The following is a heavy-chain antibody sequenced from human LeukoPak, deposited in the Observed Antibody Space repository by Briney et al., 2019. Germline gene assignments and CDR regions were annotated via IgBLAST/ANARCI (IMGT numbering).Heavy chain of an antibody. Sequence: PSETLSLTCAVYGGSFSGYYWSWIRQPPGKGLEWIGEINHSGSTNYNPSLKSRVTISVDTSKNQFSLKLSSVTAADTAVYYCSRLVIIPFYYYYHMDVWGKGTTVTISS. V-gene: IGHV4-34*01. J-gene: IGHJ6*03. CDR2: INHSGST. CDR3: SRLVIIPFYYYYHMDV. CDR1: GGSFSGYY. D-gene: IGHD3/OR15-3a*01.